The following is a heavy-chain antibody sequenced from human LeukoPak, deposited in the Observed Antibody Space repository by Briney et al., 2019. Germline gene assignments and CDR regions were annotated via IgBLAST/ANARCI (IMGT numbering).Heavy chain of an antibody. D-gene: IGHD6-6*01. J-gene: IGHJ5*02. Sequence: SVKVSCKASGGTFSSYAISWVRQAPGQGLEWMGRITPILGIANYAQKFQGRVTITADKSTSTAYMELSSLRSEDTAVYYCARETYSSSTPRKNWFDPWGQGTLVTVSS. CDR2: ITPILGIA. CDR3: ARETYSSSTPRKNWFDP. CDR1: GGTFSSYA. V-gene: IGHV1-69*04.